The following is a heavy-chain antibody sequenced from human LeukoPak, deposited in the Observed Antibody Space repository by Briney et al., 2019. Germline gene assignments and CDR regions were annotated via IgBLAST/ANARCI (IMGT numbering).Heavy chain of an antibody. CDR2: IYPGDSDT. CDR3: ARSYLVGYSSSWYRGYGMDV. V-gene: IGHV5-51*01. J-gene: IGHJ6*02. D-gene: IGHD6-13*01. Sequence: GESLKISCRGSGYSFTSYWIGWVRQMPGKGLEWMGIIYPGDSDTRYSPSFQGQVTISADKSISTAYLQWSSLKASDTAMYYCARSYLVGYSSSWYRGYGMDVWGQGTTVTVSS. CDR1: GYSFTSYW.